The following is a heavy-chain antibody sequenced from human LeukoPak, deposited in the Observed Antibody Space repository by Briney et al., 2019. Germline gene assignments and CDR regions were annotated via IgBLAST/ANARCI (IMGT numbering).Heavy chain of an antibody. V-gene: IGHV3-74*01. CDR3: ARFSECGELSGY. D-gene: IGHD3-16*02. CDR1: GFTFSSYW. J-gene: IGHJ4*02. Sequence: GGSLRLSCAASGFTFSSYWMHWDRQAPGKGLVWVSRINSDGSSTNYADSVKGRFTISRDNAKNALYLQMNSLRAEDTAVYYCARFSECGELSGYWGQGTLVTVSS. CDR2: INSDGSST.